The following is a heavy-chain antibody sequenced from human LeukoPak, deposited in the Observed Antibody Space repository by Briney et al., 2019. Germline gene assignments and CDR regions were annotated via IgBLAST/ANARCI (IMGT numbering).Heavy chain of an antibody. V-gene: IGHV1-18*01. J-gene: IGHJ4*02. CDR3: ARMASEGGYYFDY. CDR1: GYTFTIYG. D-gene: IGHD3-16*01. CDR2: ISAYNGNT. Sequence: ASVTVSCTASGYTFTIYGISWVRQAPGQGLEWMGWISAYNGNTNYAQKLQGRVTMTTDTSTSTAYMELRSLRSDDTAVYYCARMASEGGYYFDYWGQGTLVTVSS.